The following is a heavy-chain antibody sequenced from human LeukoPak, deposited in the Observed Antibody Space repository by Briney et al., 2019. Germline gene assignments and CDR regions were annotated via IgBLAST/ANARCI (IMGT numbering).Heavy chain of an antibody. V-gene: IGHV4-59*01. CDR2: IYYSGST. CDR3: ARLTGYSSESWFDP. D-gene: IGHD3-9*01. CDR1: GGSISSYY. J-gene: IGHJ5*02. Sequence: SETLSLTCTVSGGSISSYYWSWIRQPPGRGLEWIGYIYYSGSTNYKSSLKSRVTISVDTSKNQFSLKLSSVTAADTAVYYCARLTGYSSESWFDPWGQGTLVTVSS.